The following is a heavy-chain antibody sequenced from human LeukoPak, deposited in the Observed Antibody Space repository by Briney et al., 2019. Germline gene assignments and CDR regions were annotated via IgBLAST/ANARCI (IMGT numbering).Heavy chain of an antibody. D-gene: IGHD4-11*01. J-gene: IGHJ5*02. Sequence: GGSLRLSCAASGFIFKDYIRNWVPQSPGKGLQWVSLISFGSSYFSYAGSLKGRFIVSRDDAKSSVYLEMTSLRAEDTAVYYCARASTDYSVTDGFDTWGPGTLVTVSS. CDR1: GFIFKDYI. CDR2: ISFGSSYF. CDR3: ARASTDYSVTDGFDT. V-gene: IGHV3-21*01.